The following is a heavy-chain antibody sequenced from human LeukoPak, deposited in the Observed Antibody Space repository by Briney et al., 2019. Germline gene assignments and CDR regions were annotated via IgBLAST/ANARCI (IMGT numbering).Heavy chain of an antibody. CDR3: ARVLGNTPDY. D-gene: IGHD7-27*01. V-gene: IGHV1-69*04. CDR1: GYTFTSYY. Sequence: SVKVSCKASGYTFTSYYMHWVRQAPGQGLEWMGRIIPILGIANYAQKFQGRVTITADKSTSTAYMELSSLRSEDTAVYYCARVLGNTPDYWGQGTLVTVSS. CDR2: IIPILGIA. J-gene: IGHJ4*02.